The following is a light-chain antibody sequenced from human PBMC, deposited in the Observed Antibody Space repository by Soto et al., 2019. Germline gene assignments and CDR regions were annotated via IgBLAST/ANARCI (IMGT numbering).Light chain of an antibody. J-gene: IGKJ1*01. V-gene: IGKV3-20*01. CDR3: QQYGRSPPWT. CDR1: QSVSNNY. Sequence: EIVLTQSPGTLSLSPGESATLSCRASQSVSNNYLAWYQQKPGQAPRLLIYGASSRATGIPDRFSGSGSGTDFTLTIIRLEPEDFAVYYCQQYGRSPPWTFGQGTKVEV. CDR2: GAS.